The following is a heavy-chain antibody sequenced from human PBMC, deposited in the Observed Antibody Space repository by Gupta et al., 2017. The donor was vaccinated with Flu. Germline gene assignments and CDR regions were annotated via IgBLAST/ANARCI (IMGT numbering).Heavy chain of an antibody. J-gene: IGHJ6*04. CDR2: INPNSGGT. V-gene: IGHV1-2*02. D-gene: IGHD2-15*01. CDR1: YY. CDR3: ARRDCSGGSCYGRVDV. Sequence: YYMHWVRQTTGQGLDWMGWINPNSGGTNYAQKFQGRVTMTRDTSISTAYMELSRLRSDDTAVYYWARRDCSGGSCYGRVDVWSEGATVTVSS.